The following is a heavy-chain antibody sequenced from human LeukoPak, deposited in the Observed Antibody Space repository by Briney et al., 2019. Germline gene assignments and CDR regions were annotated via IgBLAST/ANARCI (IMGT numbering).Heavy chain of an antibody. D-gene: IGHD3-10*01. Sequence: WGSHRLSCAASGFTSSSYAMTWVRQAPGKGLEWVSSLISIGGAPWYAGSVKGRFTISRDNFKNTVYLQMNSLRAEDTAVYYCAKDRASYSPSGSYYLGAFDFWGHGTVVTVSS. CDR1: GFTSSSYA. V-gene: IGHV3-23*01. CDR3: AKDRASYSPSGSYYLGAFDF. J-gene: IGHJ3*01. CDR2: LISIGGAP.